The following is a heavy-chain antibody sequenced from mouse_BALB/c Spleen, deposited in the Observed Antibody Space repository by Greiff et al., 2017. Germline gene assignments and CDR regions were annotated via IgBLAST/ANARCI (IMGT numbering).Heavy chain of an antibody. CDR2: ISYSGST. Sequence: EVKLQESGPGLVKPSQSLSLTCTVTGYSITSDYAWNWIRQFPGNKLEWMGYISYSGSTSYNPSLKSRISITRDTSKNQFFLQLNSVTTEDTATYYCAVHFDYWGQGTTLTVSS. CDR3: AVHFDY. J-gene: IGHJ2*01. CDR1: GYSITSDYA. V-gene: IGHV3-2*02.